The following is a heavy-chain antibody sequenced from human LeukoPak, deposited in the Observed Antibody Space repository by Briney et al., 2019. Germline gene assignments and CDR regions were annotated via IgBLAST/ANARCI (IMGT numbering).Heavy chain of an antibody. J-gene: IGHJ5*02. CDR2: IIPIFGIA. CDR3: ARNYYDILTGYYRLDP. Sequence: GASVKVSCKASGGTFSSYAISWVRQAPGQGLERMGRIIPIFGIANYAQKFQGRVTITADKSTSTAYMELSSLRSEDTAVYYCARNYYDILTGYYRLDPWGQGTLVTVSS. CDR1: GGTFSSYA. V-gene: IGHV1-69*04. D-gene: IGHD3-9*01.